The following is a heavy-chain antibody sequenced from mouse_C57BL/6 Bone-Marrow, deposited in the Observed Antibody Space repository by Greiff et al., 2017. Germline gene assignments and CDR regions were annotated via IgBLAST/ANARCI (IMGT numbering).Heavy chain of an antibody. D-gene: IGHD2-4*01. CDR1: GFTFSSYG. J-gene: IGHJ2*01. Sequence: EVKLMESGGDLVKPGGSLKLSCAASGFTFSSYGMSWVRQTPDKRLEWVATISSGGSYTYYPDSVKGRFTITRDNAKNTLYLQMSSLKSEDTAMYYYARGGDDYDEGPYFGCWGQGTTLTVSS. V-gene: IGHV5-6*02. CDR2: ISSGGSYT. CDR3: ARGGDDYDEGPYFGC.